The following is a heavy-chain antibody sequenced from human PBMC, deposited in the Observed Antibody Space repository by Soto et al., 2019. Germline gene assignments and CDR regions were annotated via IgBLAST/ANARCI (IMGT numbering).Heavy chain of an antibody. CDR3: ARESRFLEWLSLNWFDP. Sequence: PGGSLRLSCAASGFTFSSYSMNWVRQAPGKGLEWVSYISSSSSTIYYAESVKGRFTISRDNAKNSLYLKMNSLRDEDTAVYYCARESRFLEWLSLNWFDPWGQGTLVTVSS. CDR1: GFTFSSYS. D-gene: IGHD3-3*01. CDR2: ISSSSSTI. V-gene: IGHV3-48*02. J-gene: IGHJ5*02.